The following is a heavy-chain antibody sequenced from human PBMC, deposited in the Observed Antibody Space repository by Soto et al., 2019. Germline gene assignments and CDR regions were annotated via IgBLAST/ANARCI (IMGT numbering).Heavy chain of an antibody. V-gene: IGHV1-18*01. CDR1: GYTFTSYG. Sequence: ASVKVSCKASGYTFTSYGISWVRQAPGQGLEWMGWISAYNGNTNYAQKLQGRVTMTTDTSTSTAYMELRSLRSDDTAVYYCASSVDYYGSGSYFYWGQGTLVTVSS. CDR2: ISAYNGNT. D-gene: IGHD3-10*01. CDR3: ASSVDYYGSGSYFY. J-gene: IGHJ4*02.